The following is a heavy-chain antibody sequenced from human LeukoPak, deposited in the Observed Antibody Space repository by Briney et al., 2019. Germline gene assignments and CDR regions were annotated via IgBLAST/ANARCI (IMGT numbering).Heavy chain of an antibody. Sequence: GGSLRLSCAASGFTFSDYYMSWIRQAPGKGLEWVSYISSSSSTIYYADSVKGRFTISRDNAKNSLYLQMNSLRAEDTAVYYCARGYCSGGSCYSFDYWGQGTLVTVSS. CDR1: GFTFSDYY. CDR2: ISSSSSTI. D-gene: IGHD2-15*01. J-gene: IGHJ4*02. CDR3: ARGYCSGGSCYSFDY. V-gene: IGHV3-11*01.